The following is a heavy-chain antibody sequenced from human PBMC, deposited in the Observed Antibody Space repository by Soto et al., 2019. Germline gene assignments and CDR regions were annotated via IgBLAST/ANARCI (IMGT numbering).Heavy chain of an antibody. CDR3: ARGSIPLAYFDY. Sequence: ASVKVSCKASGYTFTSYGISWVRRAPGQGLEWMGWISAYNGNTNYAQKLQGRVTMTTDTSTSTAYMELRSPRSDDTTVYYCARGSIPLAYFDYWGQGTLVTVSS. D-gene: IGHD2-2*02. V-gene: IGHV1-18*01. J-gene: IGHJ4*02. CDR1: GYTFTSYG. CDR2: ISAYNGNT.